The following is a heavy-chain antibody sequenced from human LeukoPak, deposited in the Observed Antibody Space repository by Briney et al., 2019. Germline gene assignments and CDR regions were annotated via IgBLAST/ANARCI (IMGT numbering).Heavy chain of an antibody. CDR3: TSKPMDYYGSGSLDY. V-gene: IGHV3-15*01. D-gene: IGHD3-10*01. J-gene: IGHJ4*02. CDR1: GFTFSNAW. Sequence: GGSLRLSCAASGFTFSNAWMSWVRQAPGKGREWVGCIKSKTDGGTTDYAAPVKGRFTISRDDSKNTLYLQMNSLKTEDTAVYYCTSKPMDYYGSGSLDYWGQGTLVTVSS. CDR2: IKSKTDGGTT.